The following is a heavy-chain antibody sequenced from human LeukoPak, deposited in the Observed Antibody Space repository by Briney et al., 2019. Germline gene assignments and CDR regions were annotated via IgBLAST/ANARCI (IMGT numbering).Heavy chain of an antibody. CDR1: GGSISSSIYY. D-gene: IGHD6-19*01. Sequence: SETLSLTCTVSGGSISSSIYYWGWIRQPPGKGLEWIGSIYYSGSTYYNPSLKSRVTISVDTSKNQFSLKLSSVTAADTAVYYCARHYFVGSGSYKPFEYWGQGTLVTVSS. J-gene: IGHJ4*02. V-gene: IGHV4-39*01. CDR2: IYYSGST. CDR3: ARHYFVGSGSYKPFEY.